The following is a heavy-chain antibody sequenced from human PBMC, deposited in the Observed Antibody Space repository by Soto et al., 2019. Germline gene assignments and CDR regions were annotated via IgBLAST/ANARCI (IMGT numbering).Heavy chain of an antibody. D-gene: IGHD2-8*01. V-gene: IGHV1-8*02. Sequence: ASVKVSGKASGGTFGSDAISWVRQAPGQGLEWRGWMNPNSGNTGYAQKFQGRVTMTRNTSISSAYMDLSSLRSEDTAVYYCAVAVPSRYCASGVCYRLTSWGQGTLDTVSS. CDR1: GGTFGSDA. CDR2: MNPNSGNT. CDR3: AVAVPSRYCASGVCYRLTS. J-gene: IGHJ4*02.